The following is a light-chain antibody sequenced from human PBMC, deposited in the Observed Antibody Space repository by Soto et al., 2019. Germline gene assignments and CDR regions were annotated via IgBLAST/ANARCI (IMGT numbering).Light chain of an antibody. J-gene: IGKJ4*01. V-gene: IGKV1-5*03. CDR2: KTS. Sequence: DIPMPQSPSTLSASVGDRVTITCRASQSISSWLAWYQQKPGKAPKLLIYKTSNLESGVPSRFSGSGSGTEVSLTISSLQPDDFATYYCQHYKSFSLTFGGGTRVEVK. CDR1: QSISSW. CDR3: QHYKSFSLT.